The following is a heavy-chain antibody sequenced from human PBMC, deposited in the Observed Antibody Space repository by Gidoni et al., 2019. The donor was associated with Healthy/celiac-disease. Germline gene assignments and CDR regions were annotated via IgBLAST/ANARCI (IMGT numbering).Heavy chain of an antibody. CDR2: ISSSSSTI. J-gene: IGHJ4*02. Sequence: EVQLVESGGGLVQPGGSLGLPSAASGFPFSSYSMTWVCQAPGKGLEGVSYISSSSSTIYYADSEKGRFTISRDNAKNSLYLQMNSLRAEDTAVYYCARDLGWELYFDYWGQGTLVTVSA. CDR1: GFPFSSYS. V-gene: IGHV3-48*01. D-gene: IGHD1-26*01. CDR3: ARDLGWELYFDY.